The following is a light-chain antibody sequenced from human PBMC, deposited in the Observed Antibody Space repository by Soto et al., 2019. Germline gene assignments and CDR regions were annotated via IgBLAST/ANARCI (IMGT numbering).Light chain of an antibody. CDR2: EVS. CDR1: SSDVGGYNY. V-gene: IGLV2-14*01. CDR3: NSYTSKSTVV. Sequence: QSALTQPASVSGSPGQSITISCTGTSSDVGGYNYVSWYQQHPGKAPKLIIYEVSNRPSGVSNRFSGSQSGNTASLTISGLQAEDEADYYCNSYTSKSTVVFGTGTKLTVL. J-gene: IGLJ1*01.